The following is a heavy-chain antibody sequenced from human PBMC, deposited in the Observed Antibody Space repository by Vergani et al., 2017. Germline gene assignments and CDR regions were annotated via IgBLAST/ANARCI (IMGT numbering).Heavy chain of an antibody. CDR2: IYYSGST. V-gene: IGHV4-39*02. J-gene: IGHJ4*02. Sequence: QLQLQESGPGLVKPSETLSLTCTVSGGSISSSSYYWGWIRQPPGKGLEWIGSIYYSGSTYYNPSLQSRVTISVDTSKNQFSLKLSSVTAADTAVYYCAREGAAAGTIFDYWGQGTLVTVSS. CDR3: AREGAAAGTIFDY. CDR1: GGSISSSSYY. D-gene: IGHD6-13*01.